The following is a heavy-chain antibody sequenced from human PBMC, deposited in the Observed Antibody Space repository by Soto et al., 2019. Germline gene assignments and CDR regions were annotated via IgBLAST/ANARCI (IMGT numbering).Heavy chain of an antibody. Sequence: GGSLRLSCAASGFTFSSYSMNWVRQAPGKGLEWVSYISSSSSTIYYADSVKGRFTISRDNAKNSLYLQMNSLRAEDTAVYYCARVWGSALYCSSTSCPPEFDYWGQGTLVTVSS. V-gene: IGHV3-48*01. CDR2: ISSSSSTI. D-gene: IGHD2-2*01. CDR3: ARVWGSALYCSSTSCPPEFDY. CDR1: GFTFSSYS. J-gene: IGHJ4*02.